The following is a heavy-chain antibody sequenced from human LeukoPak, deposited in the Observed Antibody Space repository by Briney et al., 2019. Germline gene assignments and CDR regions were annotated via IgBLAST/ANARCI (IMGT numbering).Heavy chain of an antibody. J-gene: IGHJ4*02. D-gene: IGHD3-10*01. CDR3: ARESGFYGSGSRY. Sequence: ASVKVSCKASGYTFTGYYMHWVRQAPGQGLEWMGWINPNSGGTNYAQKFQGRVTMTRDTSISTAYMELSRLRSEDTAVYYCARESGFYGSGSRYWGQGTLVIVSS. CDR1: GYTFTGYY. V-gene: IGHV1-2*02. CDR2: INPNSGGT.